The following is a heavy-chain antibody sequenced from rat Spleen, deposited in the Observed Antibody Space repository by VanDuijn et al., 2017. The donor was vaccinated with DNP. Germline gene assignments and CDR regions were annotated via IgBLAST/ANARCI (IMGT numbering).Heavy chain of an antibody. CDR2: INSAGST. CDR3: ARLPGYSLFDY. D-gene: IGHD1-4*01. V-gene: IGHV3-3*01. J-gene: IGHJ2*01. CDR1: GYSITSNY. Sequence: EVQLQESGPGLVKPSQSLSLTCSVTGYSITSNYWGWIRKFPGNTLEWMGYINSAGSTNYNPSLKSRISITRDTSKNQFFLQLNSVTTEDTATYYCARLPGYSLFDYWGQGVMVTVSS.